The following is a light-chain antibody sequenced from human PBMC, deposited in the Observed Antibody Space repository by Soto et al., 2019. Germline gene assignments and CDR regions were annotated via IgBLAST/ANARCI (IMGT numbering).Light chain of an antibody. Sequence: QSALTQPASVSGSPGQSITISCTGTSSDVGGYRYVSWYPQHPGKAPKLMIYEVSNRPSGVSNRFSGSKSGNTASLTISGLQAEDEADYYCSSYTSGSTYVFGTGTKVTVL. CDR1: SSDVGGYRY. J-gene: IGLJ1*01. CDR3: SSYTSGSTYV. V-gene: IGLV2-14*01. CDR2: EVS.